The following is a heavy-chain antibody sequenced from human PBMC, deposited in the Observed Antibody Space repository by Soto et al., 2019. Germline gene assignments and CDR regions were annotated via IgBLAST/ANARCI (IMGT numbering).Heavy chain of an antibody. CDR3: ARVYMITFGGLTPSPRAYRFDY. V-gene: IGHV5-51*01. Sequence: GECLKISCKASGFTFNDKWVAWVRQAHGKGLEWLGIIFPGDADTRYSSSFQGQVTVSADNSIATRYLQLSSLTTSDTATYYCARVYMITFGGLTPSPRAYRFDYWGQGTRVTVSS. CDR2: IFPGDADT. CDR1: GFTFNDKW. D-gene: IGHD3-16*01. J-gene: IGHJ4*02.